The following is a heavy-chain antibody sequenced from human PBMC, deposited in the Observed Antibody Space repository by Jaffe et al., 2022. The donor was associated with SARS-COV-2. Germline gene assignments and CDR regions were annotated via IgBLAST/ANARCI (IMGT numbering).Heavy chain of an antibody. CDR2: IYTSGST. J-gene: IGHJ6*02. CDR1: GGSISSGRYY. Sequence: QVQLQESGPGLVKPSQTLSLTCTVSGGSISSGRYYWIWIRQPAGKGLEWIGRIYTSGSTNYNPSLKSRVTISMDTSKTHLSLRLSSVTAADTAVYYCARGNSDYYYGMDVWGQGTTVTVSS. CDR3: ARGNSDYYYGMDV. D-gene: IGHD4-4*01. V-gene: IGHV4-61*02.